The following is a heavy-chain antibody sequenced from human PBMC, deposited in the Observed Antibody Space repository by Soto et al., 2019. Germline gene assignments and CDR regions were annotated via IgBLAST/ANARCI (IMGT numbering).Heavy chain of an antibody. CDR1: GCSISSYY. J-gene: IGHJ4*02. D-gene: IGHD3-22*01. CDR3: ARSSGSTYYYDSSGYWFDY. Sequence: SETLSLTCTFSGCSISSYYWSWIRQPPGKGLEWIGYIYYSGSTNYNPSLKSRVTISVDTSKNQFSLKLSSVTAADTAVYYCARSSGSTYYYDSSGYWFDYWGQGTLVTVSS. V-gene: IGHV4-59*01. CDR2: IYYSGST.